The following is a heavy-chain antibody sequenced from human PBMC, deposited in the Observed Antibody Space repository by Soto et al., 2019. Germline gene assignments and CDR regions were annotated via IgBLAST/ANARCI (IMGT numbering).Heavy chain of an antibody. CDR2: IVVGSGNT. D-gene: IGHD5-18*01. V-gene: IGHV1-58*01. CDR3: AAAGQGYSYGMDV. J-gene: IGHJ6*02. CDR1: GFTFTSSA. Sequence: GASVKVSCKASGFTFTSSAVQWVRQARGQRLEWIGWIVVGSGNTNYAQKFQERVTITRDMSTSTAHMELSSLRSEDTAVYYCAAAGQGYSYGMDVWGQGTTVTVSS.